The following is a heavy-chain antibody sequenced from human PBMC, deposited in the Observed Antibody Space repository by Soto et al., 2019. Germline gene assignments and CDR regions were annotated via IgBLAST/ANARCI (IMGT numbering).Heavy chain of an antibody. CDR1: GFSFSSYG. J-gene: IGHJ6*02. D-gene: IGHD2-2*01. V-gene: IGHV3-33*01. CDR2: IWYDGSNK. Sequence: QVQLVESGGGVVQPGRPLRLSCAASGFSFSSYGMHWVRQAPGKGLEWVSVIWYDGSNKYYTDSVKGRFTISRDNSKNTLRLQMTSLRAEDTAMYYCASGTGYYPSTTYSAVYYGLDVWGQGTTVTVSS. CDR3: ASGTGYYPSTTYSAVYYGLDV.